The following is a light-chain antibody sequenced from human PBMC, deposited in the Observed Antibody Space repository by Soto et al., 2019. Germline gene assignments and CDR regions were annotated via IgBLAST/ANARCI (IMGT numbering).Light chain of an antibody. CDR2: AAA. J-gene: IGKJ1*01. Sequence: IVLTQSPDTLSLSPGDRATLSCRATQSVSSNSLAWYQQKPGQAPRLLIYAAATRATGIPDRFSGSGSGTDFTLTISRLEPEDSAVYCCQQYGSSPWTFGQGTKVDIK. CDR3: QQYGSSPWT. V-gene: IGKV3-20*01. CDR1: QSVSSNS.